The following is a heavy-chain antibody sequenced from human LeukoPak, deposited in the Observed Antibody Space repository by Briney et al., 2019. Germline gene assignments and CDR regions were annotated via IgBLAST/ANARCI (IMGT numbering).Heavy chain of an antibody. D-gene: IGHD3-22*01. J-gene: IGHJ4*02. V-gene: IGHV5-51*01. CDR3: ARTAEASSGYSY. CDR2: VYPGDSDT. Sequence: GESLKISCKGSGYTFTSYWIAWVRQLPGKGLEWMGIVYPGDSDTRYSPSFQGQVTISADKSINTAYLQWSSLKASDTAMYYCARTAEASSGYSYWGQGTLVTVSS. CDR1: GYTFTSYW.